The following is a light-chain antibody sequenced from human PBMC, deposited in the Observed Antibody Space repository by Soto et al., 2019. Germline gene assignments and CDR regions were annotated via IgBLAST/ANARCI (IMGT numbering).Light chain of an antibody. Sequence: DIQMTQSPSTLSASVGDRVTITCRASQYISSWLAWYQQKPGKAPKLLIYKASSLESGVPSRFSGSGSGAEVTLNISSLQPDDFATYYRQQYNSQRTVGQGAKVEIK. CDR1: QYISSW. CDR2: KAS. V-gene: IGKV1-5*03. J-gene: IGKJ1*01. CDR3: QQYNSQRT.